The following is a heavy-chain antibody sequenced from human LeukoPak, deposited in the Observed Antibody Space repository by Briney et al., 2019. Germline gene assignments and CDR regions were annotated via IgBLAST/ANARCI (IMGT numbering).Heavy chain of an antibody. CDR1: GLIFRSYW. CDR2: INSDGSST. Sequence: GGSLRLSCAASGLIFRSYWMHWVRQAPGKGLVWVSTINSDGSSTTYADSVQGRFTISRDNAKNTLYLQMNSLRVEDTVVYYCARGPPWYFDLWGRGTLVTVSS. J-gene: IGHJ2*01. D-gene: IGHD6-25*01. CDR3: ARGPPWYFDL. V-gene: IGHV3-74*01.